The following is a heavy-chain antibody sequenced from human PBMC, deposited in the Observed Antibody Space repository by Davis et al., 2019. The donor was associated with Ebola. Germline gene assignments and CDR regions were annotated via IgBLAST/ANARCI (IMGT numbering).Heavy chain of an antibody. CDR3: ARKTTLYFDY. CDR1: GFTFSSYA. V-gene: IGHV3-30-3*01. D-gene: IGHD4-17*01. J-gene: IGHJ4*02. CDR2: ISYDGSNK. Sequence: GGSLRLSCAASGFTFSSYAMHWVRQAPGKGLEWVAVISYDGSNKYYADSVKGRFTISRDNSKNTLYLQMNSLRAEDTAVYYCARKTTLYFDYWGQGTLVTVSS.